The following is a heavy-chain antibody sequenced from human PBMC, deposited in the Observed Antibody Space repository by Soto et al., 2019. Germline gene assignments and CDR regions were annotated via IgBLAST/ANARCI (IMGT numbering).Heavy chain of an antibody. D-gene: IGHD6-19*01. CDR1: GFTFDDYA. J-gene: IGHJ4*02. CDR3: AKDMGHSSGGGLDY. V-gene: IGHV3-9*01. Sequence: GGSLRLSCAASGFTFDDYAMHWVRQAPGKGLEWVSDISWNSGNIDYADSVKGRFTISRDNAKNSLYLQMNSLRAEDTAFYYCAKDMGHSSGGGLDYWGQGTLVTVSS. CDR2: ISWNSGNI.